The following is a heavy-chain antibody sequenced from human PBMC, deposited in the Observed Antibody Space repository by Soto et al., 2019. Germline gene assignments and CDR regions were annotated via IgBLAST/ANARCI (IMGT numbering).Heavy chain of an antibody. CDR1: SASISSSSYT. D-gene: IGHD2-21*01. Sequence: SETPSLTCTVSSASISSSSYTWSWIRQPPGKGLEWIGYIYYSGSTNYNPSLKSRVTISVDTSKNQFSLKLSSVTAADTAVYYRARLLWFYGMDVGGQGTTVTVSS. V-gene: IGHV4-61*05. CDR2: IYYSGST. J-gene: IGHJ6*02. CDR3: ARLLWFYGMDV.